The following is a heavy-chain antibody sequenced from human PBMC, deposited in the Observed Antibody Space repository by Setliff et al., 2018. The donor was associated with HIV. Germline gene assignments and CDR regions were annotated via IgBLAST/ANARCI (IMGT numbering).Heavy chain of an antibody. CDR1: DGTFGIYG. Sequence: SVKVSCKASDGTFGIYGISWVRQAPGQGLEWMGGTIPMFGTANYAQKFQGRVTITADESTNTGYMELSGLRFEDTAVYYCARDGYYYDSSGHLAYYFDYWGQGSLVT. J-gene: IGHJ4*02. CDR2: TIPMFGTA. CDR3: ARDGYYYDSSGHLAYYFDY. V-gene: IGHV1-69*13. D-gene: IGHD3-22*01.